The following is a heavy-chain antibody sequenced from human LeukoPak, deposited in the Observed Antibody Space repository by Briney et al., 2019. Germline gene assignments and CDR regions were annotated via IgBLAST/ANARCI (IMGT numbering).Heavy chain of an antibody. J-gene: IGHJ4*02. CDR1: GYTFTGYY. Sequence: GASVKVSCKASGYTFTGYYMHWVRQAPGQGLEWMGWINPNSGGTNYAQKLQGRVTMTRDTSISTAYMELSRLRSDDTAVYYCARGSYYDFWSGPLDFDYWGQGTLVTVSS. D-gene: IGHD3-3*01. CDR3: ARGSYYDFWSGPLDFDY. CDR2: INPNSGGT. V-gene: IGHV1-2*02.